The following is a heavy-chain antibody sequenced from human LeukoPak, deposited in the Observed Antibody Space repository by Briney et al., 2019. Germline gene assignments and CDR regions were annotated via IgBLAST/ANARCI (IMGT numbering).Heavy chain of an antibody. Sequence: GRSLRLSCAASGFTFDDYAMHWVRQAPGKGLEWVSGISWNSGSIGYADSVKGRFTISRDNAKNSLYLQMNSLRAEDMALYYCAKDADAYGSGSYDYWGQGTLVTVSS. CDR1: GFTFDDYA. D-gene: IGHD1-26*01. V-gene: IGHV3-9*03. CDR2: ISWNSGSI. J-gene: IGHJ4*02. CDR3: AKDADAYGSGSYDY.